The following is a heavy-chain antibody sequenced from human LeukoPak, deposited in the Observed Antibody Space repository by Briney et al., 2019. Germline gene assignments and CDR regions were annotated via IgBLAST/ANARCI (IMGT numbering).Heavy chain of an antibody. V-gene: IGHV3-23*01. D-gene: IGHD6-19*01. CDR2: ISASGGST. CDR1: GFTFSSSA. CDR3: AKDGHSSGWYFDY. J-gene: IGHJ4*02. Sequence: GGSLRLSCAASGFTFSSSAMSWVRQVPGKGLEWVSGISASGGSTSYADSVRGRFTISRDNSKNTLYVQMNSLRDEDTAVYYCAKDGHSSGWYFDYWGQGTLVTVSS.